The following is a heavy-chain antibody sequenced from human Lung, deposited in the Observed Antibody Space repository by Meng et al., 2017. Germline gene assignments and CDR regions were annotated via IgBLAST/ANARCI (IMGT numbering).Heavy chain of an antibody. CDR1: GLTFNNFA. CDR2: ITGGGGNT. V-gene: IGHV3-23*01. Sequence: GESLKISCVASGLTFNNFAMNWVRQVPGKGLEWVAAITGGGGNTYYADSLKGRFTISRDNSENTLHLQMTSLRAEDTATYFCAKARTGMFTEYFDFWGRGTQVTVSS. CDR3: AKARTGMFTEYFDF. D-gene: IGHD6-6*01. J-gene: IGHJ4*02.